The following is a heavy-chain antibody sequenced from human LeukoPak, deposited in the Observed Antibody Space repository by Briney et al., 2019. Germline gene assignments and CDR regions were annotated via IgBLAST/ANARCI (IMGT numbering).Heavy chain of an antibody. CDR1: GGSFSGYY. J-gene: IGHJ5*02. CDR2: INHSGST. CDR3: ARGKNYDFWSAVKRESYNWFDP. V-gene: IGHV4-34*01. D-gene: IGHD3-3*01. Sequence: SETLSLTCAVYGGSFSGYYWSWIRQPPGKGLEWIGEINHSGSTNYNPSLKSRVTISVDTSKNQFSLKLSSATAADTAVYYCARGKNYDFWSAVKRESYNWFDPWGQGTLVTVSS.